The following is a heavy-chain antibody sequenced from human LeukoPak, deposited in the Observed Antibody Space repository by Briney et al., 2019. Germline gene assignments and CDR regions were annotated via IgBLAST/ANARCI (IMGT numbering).Heavy chain of an antibody. V-gene: IGHV4-30-4*01. Sequence: SETLSLTCTVSGGSISSGDYYWSWIRQPPGKGLEWIGYIYYSGSTNYNPSLKSRVTISVDTSKNQFSLKLSSVTAADTAVYYCARGPAYDFWSGYYLDAFDIWGQGTMVTVS. CDR3: ARGPAYDFWSGYYLDAFDI. D-gene: IGHD3-3*01. J-gene: IGHJ3*02. CDR1: GGSISSGDYY. CDR2: IYYSGST.